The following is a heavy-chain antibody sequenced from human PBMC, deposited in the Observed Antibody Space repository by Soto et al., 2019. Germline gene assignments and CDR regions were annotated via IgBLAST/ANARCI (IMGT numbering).Heavy chain of an antibody. CDR3: AKLGTYYDFWSGYYLDY. Sequence: EVQLLESGGGLVQPGGSLRLSCAASGFTFSSYAMSWVRQAPGKGLEWVSAISGSGGSTYYADSVKGRFTISRDNSKNTLYLQMNSLRAEDTAVYYCAKLGTYYDFWSGYYLDYWGQGTLVTVSS. D-gene: IGHD3-3*01. J-gene: IGHJ4*02. CDR1: GFTFSSYA. V-gene: IGHV3-23*01. CDR2: ISGSGGST.